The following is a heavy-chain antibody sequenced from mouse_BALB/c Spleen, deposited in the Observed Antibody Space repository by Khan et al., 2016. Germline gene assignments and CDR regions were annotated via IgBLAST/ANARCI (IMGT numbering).Heavy chain of an antibody. V-gene: IGHV10S3*01. CDR3: VSWDY. J-gene: IGHJ2*01. CDR1: GFTFNTNA. Sequence: EVQLVETGGGLVQPKGSLKLSCAASGFTFNTNAMNWVRQAPGKGLEWVARIRTKSNKYATYYADSVKDRFTISRDDSQSMHYLQMNNLKTEDTAMYYCVSWDYWGQGTTLTVSS. CDR2: IRTKSNKYAT.